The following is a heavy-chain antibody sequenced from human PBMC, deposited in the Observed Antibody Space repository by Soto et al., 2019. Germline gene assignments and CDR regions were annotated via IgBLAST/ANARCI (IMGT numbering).Heavy chain of an antibody. D-gene: IGHD6-13*01. Sequence: EVQLVESGGDLVKPGGSLRLSCAASGFTFNNAWLSWVRQAPGKGLEWVGRIKSTINGGTTDYAAPVRGRFTISRDDSKNMLYLQMNSLKTEDTAVYYCTTGIGQQLAVFDYWGQGTLLTVSS. CDR1: GFTFNNAW. V-gene: IGHV3-15*01. CDR2: IKSTINGGTT. CDR3: TTGIGQQLAVFDY. J-gene: IGHJ4*02.